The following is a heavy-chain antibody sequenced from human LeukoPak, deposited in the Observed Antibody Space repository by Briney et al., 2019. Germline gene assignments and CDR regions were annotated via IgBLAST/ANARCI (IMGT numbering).Heavy chain of an antibody. CDR1: GYTFTIYA. Sequence: ASVKVSCKASGYTFTIYAMHWVRQAPGQRLEWMGWINAGNGNTKYSQKFQGRVTITRDTSASTAYMELSSLRSEDTAVYYCARSEYCSSTSCYAAWFDPWGQGTLVTVSS. CDR2: INAGNGNT. CDR3: ARSEYCSSTSCYAAWFDP. V-gene: IGHV1-3*01. J-gene: IGHJ5*02. D-gene: IGHD2-2*01.